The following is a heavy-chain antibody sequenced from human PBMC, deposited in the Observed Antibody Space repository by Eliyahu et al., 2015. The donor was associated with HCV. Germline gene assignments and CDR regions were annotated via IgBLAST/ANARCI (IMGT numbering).Heavy chain of an antibody. J-gene: IGHJ4*02. CDR1: GGSISSSSYY. Sequence: QLQLQESGPGLVKPSETLSLTCTVSGGSISSSSYYWGWIRQPPGKGLEWIGSIYYSGSTYYNPSLKSRVTISVDTSKNQFSLKLSSVTAADTAVYYCARGPITMIVVGHYFDYWGQGTLVTVSS. CDR2: IYYSGST. V-gene: IGHV4-39*07. CDR3: ARGPITMIVVGHYFDY. D-gene: IGHD3-22*01.